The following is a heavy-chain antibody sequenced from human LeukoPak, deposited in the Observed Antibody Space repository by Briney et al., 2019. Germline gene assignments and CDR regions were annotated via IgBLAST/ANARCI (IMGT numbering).Heavy chain of an antibody. CDR2: INTDGSGSGT. V-gene: IGHV3-74*01. Sequence: GVSLRLSCAASGFTFNGDWMHWVRQAPGKGLVWVSRINTDGSGSGTSYADSVKGRFTISRDNAKKTLYLQMNSLRVEDTAVYYCARDLRSAADYWGQGPLVTVSS. J-gene: IGHJ4*02. D-gene: IGHD2-15*01. CDR3: ARDLRSAADY. CDR1: GFTFNGDW.